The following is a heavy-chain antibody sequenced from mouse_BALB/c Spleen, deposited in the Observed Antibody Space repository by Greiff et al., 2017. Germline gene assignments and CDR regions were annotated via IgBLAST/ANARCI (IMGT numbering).Heavy chain of an antibody. J-gene: IGHJ3*01. V-gene: IGHV1-7*01. D-gene: IGHD1-2*01. Sequence: VQLVESGAELAKPGASVKMSCKASGFTFTSYWIHRVKPRPGQGLEWIGYINTSTGYTEYKQKFKDKVTLTADKSSSTAYMQRSSLTSEDSAVYYCAALGAYWGQGTLVTVSA. CDR3: AALGAY. CDR1: GFTFTSYW. CDR2: INTSTGYT.